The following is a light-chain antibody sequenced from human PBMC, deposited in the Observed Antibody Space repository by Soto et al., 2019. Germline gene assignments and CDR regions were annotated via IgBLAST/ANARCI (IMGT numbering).Light chain of an antibody. J-gene: IGKJ3*01. CDR2: DAS. CDR1: QSVSSY. Sequence: EIVLTQSPATLSLSPGERATVSCRASQSVSSYLAWYQQKPGQAPRLLIYDASNRATGIPARFSGSGSGTDFTLTISSLEPEDVAVYYCHQRSSWPPTFGPGTKVDI. CDR3: HQRSSWPPT. V-gene: IGKV3-11*01.